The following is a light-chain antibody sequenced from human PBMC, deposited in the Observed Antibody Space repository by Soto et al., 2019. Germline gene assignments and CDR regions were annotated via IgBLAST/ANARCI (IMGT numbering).Light chain of an antibody. CDR3: TSFSSSTSLYV. V-gene: IGLV2-14*01. J-gene: IGLJ1*01. CDR1: NRDIAGYNY. Sequence: QSVLTQPASVSGSLGQSITISCTGTNRDIAGYNYISWYQQLPGKAPKLMIYQVTIRPSGISNRFSGSKSGNTASLTISGLQAEDEADYYCTSFSSSTSLYVFGTGTKVTVL. CDR2: QVT.